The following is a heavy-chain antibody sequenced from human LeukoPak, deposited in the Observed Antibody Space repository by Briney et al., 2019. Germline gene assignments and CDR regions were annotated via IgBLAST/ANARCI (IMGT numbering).Heavy chain of an antibody. J-gene: IGHJ2*01. CDR1: GGSISSYY. Sequence: SETLSLTCTVSGGSISSYYWSWIRQPAGKGLEWIGRIYTSGSTNYNPSLKSRVTMSVDTSKNQFSLKLSSVTAADTAVYYCARDYVGPISLPWYFDLWGRGTLVTVSS. D-gene: IGHD3-16*01. CDR2: IYTSGST. V-gene: IGHV4-4*07. CDR3: ARDYVGPISLPWYFDL.